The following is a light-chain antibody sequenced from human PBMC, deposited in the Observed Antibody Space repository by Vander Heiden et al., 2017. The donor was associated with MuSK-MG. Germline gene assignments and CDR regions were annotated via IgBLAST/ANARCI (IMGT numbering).Light chain of an antibody. V-gene: IGLV3-19*01. Sequence: SSELTQDPAVSVALGQTVRITCQGDSLRSYYASWYQQKPGQAPVLGSEGKNNRPSGIPDRFSGSSSGNTDSLTITGAQAEYKAHDDGNYPDSCGKQRVFGTGTKLTVL. J-gene: IGLJ1*01. CDR3: NYPDSCGKQRV. CDR2: GKN. CDR1: SLRSYY.